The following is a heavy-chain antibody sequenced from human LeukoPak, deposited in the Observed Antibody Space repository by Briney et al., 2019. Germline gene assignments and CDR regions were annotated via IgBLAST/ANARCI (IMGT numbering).Heavy chain of an antibody. V-gene: IGHV4-39*07. Sequence: SETLSLTCTVSGGSISSSSYYWGWIRQPPGKGLEWIGSIYYSGSTYCNPSLKSRVTISVDTSKNQFSLKLSSVTAADTAVYYCARDGLNYYDSSDFDYWGQGTLVTVSS. CDR1: GGSISSSSYY. D-gene: IGHD3-22*01. CDR2: IYYSGST. CDR3: ARDGLNYYDSSDFDY. J-gene: IGHJ4*02.